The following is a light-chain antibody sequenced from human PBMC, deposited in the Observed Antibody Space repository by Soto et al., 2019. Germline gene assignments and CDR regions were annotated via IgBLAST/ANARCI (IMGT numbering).Light chain of an antibody. CDR1: SSDVGGYNY. V-gene: IGLV2-8*01. Sequence: QSALTQPPSASGSPGQSVTISCTGTSSDVGGYNYVSWYQQHPGTAPKLLIYGNSNRPSGVPDRLSGSKSGTSASLAITGLQAEDEADYYCQSYDSSLSGVVFGGVTQLTVL. J-gene: IGLJ2*01. CDR2: GNS. CDR3: QSYDSSLSGVV.